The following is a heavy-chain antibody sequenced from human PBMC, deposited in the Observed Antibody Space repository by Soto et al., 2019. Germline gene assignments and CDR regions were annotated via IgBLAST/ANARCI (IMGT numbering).Heavy chain of an antibody. J-gene: IGHJ6*02. CDR1: GFTFSRYS. CDR2: ISRSSSYI. D-gene: IGHD2-2*01. Sequence: EVQLVESGGGLVKPGGSLRLSCAASGFTFSRYSMNWVRQAPGKGLEWVSSISRSSSYIYYADSVKGRFHISRDNAKNSLDLQMNCRRGEDTAVYYCARDRIVLVPADIKGGGYYCYGIDVWGHGTTVTVSS. V-gene: IGHV3-21*01. CDR3: ARDRIVLVPADIKGGGYYCYGIDV.